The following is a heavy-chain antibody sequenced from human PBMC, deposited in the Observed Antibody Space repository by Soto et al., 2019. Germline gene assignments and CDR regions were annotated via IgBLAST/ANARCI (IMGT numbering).Heavy chain of an antibody. D-gene: IGHD4-17*01. CDR2: ISDDGTNK. J-gene: IGHJ4*02. CDR3: VRRRTTTVTAMGY. V-gene: IGHV3-30-3*01. CDR1: GFTFSSYA. Sequence: QVQLEESGGGVVQPGRSLRLSCKGSGFTFSSYAIQWVRQAPGKGLEWVAAISDDGTNKHTADSVKGRFTISRDNSRNTVYLQVNRLRVEDTAVYYCVRRRTTTVTAMGYWGQGTPLTVSA.